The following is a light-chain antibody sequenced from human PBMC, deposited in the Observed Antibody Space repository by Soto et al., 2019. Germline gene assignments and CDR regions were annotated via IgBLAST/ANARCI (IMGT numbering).Light chain of an antibody. CDR2: DAS. J-gene: IGKJ1*01. CDR1: QSIGRW. V-gene: IGKV1-5*01. CDR3: QQYYSYWT. Sequence: DIELTHSPPTLSASFGDRVTVTCRASQSIGRWLAWYQQKPGKAPKLLIFDASTLENGVPARFSGSRSGPEFSLTISSLQPDDFATYYCQQYYSYWTFGQGTKV.